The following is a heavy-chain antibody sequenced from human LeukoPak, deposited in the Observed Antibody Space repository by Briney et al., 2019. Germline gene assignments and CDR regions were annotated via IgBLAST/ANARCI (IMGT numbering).Heavy chain of an antibody. CDR1: GYSFTSYG. V-gene: IGHV1-18*01. CDR2: ISAYNGNT. D-gene: IGHD2-15*01. Sequence: ASVKVSCRASGYSFTSYGITWVRQAPGQGLEWMGWISAYNGNTNYAQRLQGRVTMTTDTSTSTAYMELRSLTSDDTAVYYCARVPSGGPFDYWGQGTLVTVSS. CDR3: ARVPSGGPFDY. J-gene: IGHJ4*02.